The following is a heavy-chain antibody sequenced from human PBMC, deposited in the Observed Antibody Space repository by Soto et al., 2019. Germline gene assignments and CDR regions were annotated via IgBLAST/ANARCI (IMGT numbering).Heavy chain of an antibody. CDR3: GRLEGLATISYYFDY. J-gene: IGHJ4*02. CDR1: GVSVSSSSYY. CDR2: VYYSGST. V-gene: IGHV4-39*01. Sequence: SETLSLTCSVSGVSVSSSSYYWGWVRQPPGKGLEWIGSVYYSGSTYHNPSLESRVTISVDKSKNQFSLKLMSLSAADTAVYYCGRLEGLATISYYFDYWGQGALVTVSS. D-gene: IGHD3-9*01.